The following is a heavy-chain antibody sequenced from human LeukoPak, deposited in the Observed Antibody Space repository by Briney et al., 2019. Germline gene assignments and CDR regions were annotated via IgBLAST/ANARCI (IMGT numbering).Heavy chain of an antibody. CDR1: GFTFRSDV. J-gene: IGHJ4*02. CDR3: ARIGYSSSSLDY. Sequence: GGSLRLSCAASGFTFRSDVMTWVRQAPGKGLGWVANINQDGSTRYFVDSVKGRFTISRDNAKNSLCLQMSSLRVADTAVYYCARIGYSSSSLDYWGQGNLVTVSS. D-gene: IGHD6-13*01. CDR2: INQDGSTR. V-gene: IGHV3-7*04.